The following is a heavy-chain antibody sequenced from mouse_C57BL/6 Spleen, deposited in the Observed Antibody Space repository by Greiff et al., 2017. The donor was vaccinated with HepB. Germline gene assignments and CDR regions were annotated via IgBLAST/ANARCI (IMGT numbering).Heavy chain of an antibody. V-gene: IGHV14-4*01. CDR2: IDPENGDT. CDR1: GFNIKDDY. J-gene: IGHJ2*01. Sequence: VQLKESGAELVRPGASVKLSCTASGFNIKDDYMHWVKQRPEQGLEWIGWIDPENGDTEYASKFQGKATITADTSSNTAYLQLSSLTSEDTAVYYCTTYSNYSPFDYWGQGTTLTVSS. CDR3: TTYSNYSPFDY. D-gene: IGHD2-5*01.